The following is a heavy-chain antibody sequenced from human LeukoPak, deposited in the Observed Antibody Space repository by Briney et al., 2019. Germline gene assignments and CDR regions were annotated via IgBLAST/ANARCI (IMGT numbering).Heavy chain of an antibody. CDR3: AKFRLPVYYYDSSGYYFDY. CDR2: ISGSGGST. Sequence: GASLRLSCAASGFTFSSYDMSWVRQAPGKGLEWVSAISGSGGSTYYADSVKGRFTISRDNSKNTLYLQMNSLRAEDTAVYYCAKFRLPVYYYDSSGYYFDYWGQGTLVTVSS. J-gene: IGHJ4*02. CDR1: GFTFSSYD. D-gene: IGHD3-22*01. V-gene: IGHV3-23*01.